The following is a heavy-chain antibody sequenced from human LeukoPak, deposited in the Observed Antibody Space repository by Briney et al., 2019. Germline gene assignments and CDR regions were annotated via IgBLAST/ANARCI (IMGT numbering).Heavy chain of an antibody. CDR2: IYYSGST. CDR3: ARAGGSYFHAFDI. V-gene: IGHV4-4*07. CDR1: GVSISSYY. Sequence: SETLSLICTVSGVSISSYYWTWIRQPAGKGLEWIGRIYYSGSTNYNPSLKSRVTISVDTSKNQFSLKLSSVTAADTAVYYCARAGGSYFHAFDIWGQGTMVTVSS. J-gene: IGHJ3*02. D-gene: IGHD1-26*01.